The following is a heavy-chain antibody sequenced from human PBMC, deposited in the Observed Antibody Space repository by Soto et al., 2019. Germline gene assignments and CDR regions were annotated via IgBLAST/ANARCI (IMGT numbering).Heavy chain of an antibody. D-gene: IGHD5-12*01. CDR3: ARARHTVEMATSSPFDY. V-gene: IGHV1-69*13. CDR1: GGTFSSYA. J-gene: IGHJ4*02. Sequence: SVKVSCKASGGTFSSYAISWVRQAPGQGLEWMGGIIPIFGTANYAQKFQGRVTITADESTSTAYMELSSLRSEDTAVYYCARARHTVEMATSSPFDYWGQGTLVTVS. CDR2: IIPIFGTA.